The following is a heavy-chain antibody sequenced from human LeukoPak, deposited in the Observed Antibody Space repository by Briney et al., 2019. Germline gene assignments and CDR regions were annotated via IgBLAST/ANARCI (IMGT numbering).Heavy chain of an antibody. CDR3: AVGSGSYYDYGMDV. CDR2: IYYSGST. D-gene: IGHD3-10*01. CDR1: GGSISSYY. V-gene: IGHV4-59*01. J-gene: IGHJ6*02. Sequence: SETLSLTSAVSGGSISSYYWSWIRQPPGKGLEWMGYIYYSGSTNYNPSLKSRVIISVDTSKNQLSLKLSSVTAADTAVYYCAVGSGSYYDYGMDVWGQGTTVTVSS.